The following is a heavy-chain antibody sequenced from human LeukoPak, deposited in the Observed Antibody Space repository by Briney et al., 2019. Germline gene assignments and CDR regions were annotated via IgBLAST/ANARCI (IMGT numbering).Heavy chain of an antibody. J-gene: IGHJ4*02. V-gene: IGHV1-18*01. CDR1: GYTFTSYG. D-gene: IGHD3-22*01. CDR2: ISAYNGNT. Sequence: GASVKVSCKASGYTFTSYGISWVRQAHGQGLEWMGRISAYNGNTNYAQKLQGRVTMTTDTSTSTAYMELRSLRSDDTAMYYCARDKDYYDSSGYFGYWGQGTLVTVSS. CDR3: ARDKDYYDSSGYFGY.